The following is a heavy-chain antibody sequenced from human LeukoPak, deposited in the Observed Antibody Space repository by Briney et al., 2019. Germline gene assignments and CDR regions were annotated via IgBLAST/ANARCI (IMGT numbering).Heavy chain of an antibody. Sequence: GGSLRLSWAPSGFTFVSYAMTWVRQAAGNGLESVSAINGGGDTTYYADSVKGRFTISRDKSTNTLFLQMSSLRAEDSAIYFCARALDTYGYMRFAYWGQGTLVTVSS. V-gene: IGHV3-23*01. CDR1: GFTFVSYA. CDR2: INGGGDTT. CDR3: ARALDTYGYMRFAY. D-gene: IGHD5-18*01. J-gene: IGHJ4*02.